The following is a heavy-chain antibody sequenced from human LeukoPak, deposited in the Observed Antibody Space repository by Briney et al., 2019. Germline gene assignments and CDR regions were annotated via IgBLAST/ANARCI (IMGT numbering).Heavy chain of an antibody. CDR2: ISHTEGT. J-gene: IGHJ4*02. V-gene: IGHV4-34*01. D-gene: IGHD2-21*01. CDR1: GVSINDYY. CDR3: ARIRCGHSGSVCYNH. Sequence: PSETLSLTCGVFGVSINDYYWSWLRQSPGRGLEWIGEISHTEGTRYNPSLESRVTMSVGTSENQLSLKLIFVTAADTAVYYCARIRCGHSGSVCYNHWGLGTLVTVSS.